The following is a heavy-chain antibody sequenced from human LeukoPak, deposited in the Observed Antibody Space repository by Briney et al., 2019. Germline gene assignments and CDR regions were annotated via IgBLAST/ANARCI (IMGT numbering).Heavy chain of an antibody. J-gene: IGHJ5*02. Sequence: ETLSLTCAVYGGSFSGYYWSWIRQPPGKGLEWVSVIYSGGSTYYADSVKGRFTISRDNSKNTLYLQMNSLRAEDTAVYYCARDGGIITMINPWGQGTLVTVSS. CDR1: GGSFSGYY. CDR3: ARDGGIITMINP. V-gene: IGHV3-53*01. D-gene: IGHD3-22*01. CDR2: IYSGGST.